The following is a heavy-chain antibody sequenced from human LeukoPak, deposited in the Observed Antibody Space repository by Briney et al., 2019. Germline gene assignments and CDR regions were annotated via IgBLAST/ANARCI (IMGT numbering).Heavy chain of an antibody. D-gene: IGHD2-21*02. CDR2: IYYSGST. V-gene: IGHV4-39*01. CDR1: GGAITSSSYY. Sequence: SETLSLTCNVSGGAITSSSYYWGWIRQPPGKGLEWLGSIYYSGSTYYNPSLKSRVTISVDTSKNQFSLKLSSVTAADTAVYYCAKTVTAIAPWYFDYWGQGTLVTVSS. CDR3: AKTVTAIAPWYFDY. J-gene: IGHJ4*02.